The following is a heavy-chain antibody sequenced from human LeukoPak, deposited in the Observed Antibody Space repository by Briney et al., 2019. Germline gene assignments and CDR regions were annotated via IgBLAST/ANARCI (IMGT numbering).Heavy chain of an antibody. Sequence: GGSLRLSCAASGFTFSNYGMSWVRQAPGKGLEWVSSIIAGGYTTFYADSVKGRFTISRDNSKNTLYLQMNSLRAEDTAVYYCARDGVEFYNWFDPWGQGTLSPSPQ. J-gene: IGHJ5*02. CDR1: GFTFSNYG. CDR3: ARDGVEFYNWFDP. V-gene: IGHV3-23*01. D-gene: IGHD2-21*01. CDR2: IIAGGYTT.